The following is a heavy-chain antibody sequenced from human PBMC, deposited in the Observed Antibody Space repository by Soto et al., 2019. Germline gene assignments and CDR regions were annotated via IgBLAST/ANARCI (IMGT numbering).Heavy chain of an antibody. Sequence: GGSLSLSCAASGFTFSSYSMNWVRQAPGKGLEWVSSINISSSYKYSADSVKGLFTISRDNAKNSLYLQMNSLRAEDTAVYYCARGEYGMDVWGQGTTVTVSS. CDR3: ARGEYGMDV. CDR2: INISSSYK. J-gene: IGHJ6*02. CDR1: GFTFSSYS. V-gene: IGHV3-21*01.